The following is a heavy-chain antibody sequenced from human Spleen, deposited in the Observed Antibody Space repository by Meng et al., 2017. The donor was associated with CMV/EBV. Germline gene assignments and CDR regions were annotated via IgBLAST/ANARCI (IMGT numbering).Heavy chain of an antibody. J-gene: IGHJ4*02. V-gene: IGHV3-74*01. CDR3: ARAGLGYCSVTSCYNDY. CDR1: GFTFSSYW. D-gene: IGHD2-2*02. CDR2: INSDGSST. Sequence: GGSLRLSCAASGFTFSSYWMHWVRQAPGKGLVWVSRINSDGSSTSYADSVKGRFTISRDNAKNSLFLQMSSLRAEDTAMYYCARAGLGYCSVTSCYNDYWGQGTLVTVSS.